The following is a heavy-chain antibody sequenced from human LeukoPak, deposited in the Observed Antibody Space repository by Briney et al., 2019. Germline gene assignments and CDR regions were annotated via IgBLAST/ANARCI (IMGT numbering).Heavy chain of an antibody. CDR3: ARGSGSYGLLDP. V-gene: IGHV4-59*01. CDR2: VYYSGTT. Sequence: PSETLSLTCTVSGDSISSFYWSWIRQPPGKGLEWIGYVYYSGTTNYTPSLRSRVTISLDTSKNQFSLRLSSVTAADTAIYYCARGSGSYGLLDPWGQGALVTVSS. D-gene: IGHD1-26*01. CDR1: GDSISSFY. J-gene: IGHJ5*02.